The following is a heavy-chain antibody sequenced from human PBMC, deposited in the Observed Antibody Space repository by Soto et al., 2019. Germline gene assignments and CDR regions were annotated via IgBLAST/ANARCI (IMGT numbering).Heavy chain of an antibody. V-gene: IGHV1-2*04. CDR2: INPNSGGT. J-gene: IGHJ5*02. CDR1: GYTFTGYY. Sequence: QVQLVQSGAEVKKPGASVKVSCNASGYTFTGYYMHWVRQAPGQGLEWMGWINPNSGGTNYAQKFQGWVTMTRDTSISTAYMELSRLRSDDTAVYYCARSRVVPAAMIWFDPWGQGTLVTVSS. D-gene: IGHD2-2*01. CDR3: ARSRVVPAAMIWFDP.